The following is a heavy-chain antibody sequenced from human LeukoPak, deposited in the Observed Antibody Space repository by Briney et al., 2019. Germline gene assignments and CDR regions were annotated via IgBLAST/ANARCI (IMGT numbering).Heavy chain of an antibody. J-gene: IGHJ6*03. D-gene: IGHD3-16*01. CDR3: ARGGGLNYYYYYMDV. CDR1: GGTFTSYY. Sequence: ASVKVSCKASGGTFTSYYMHWVRQAPGQGLEWMGIINPSGGSTSYAQKFQGRVTMTRDTSTSTVYMELSSLRSEDTAVYYCARGGGLNYYYYYMDVWGKGTTVTISS. CDR2: INPSGGST. V-gene: IGHV1-46*01.